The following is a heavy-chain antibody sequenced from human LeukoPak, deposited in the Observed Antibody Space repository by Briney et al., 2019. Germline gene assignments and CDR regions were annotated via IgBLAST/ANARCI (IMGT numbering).Heavy chain of an antibody. CDR3: ARLTYSSGWYQFDY. CDR2: INHSGST. Sequence: SETLSLTCAVYGGSFSGYYWSWIRQPPGKGLEWIGEINHSGSTNYNPSLKSRVTISVDTSKNQFSLKLSSVTAADTAVYYCARLTYSSGWYQFDYWGQGTLVTVSS. CDR1: GGSFSGYY. V-gene: IGHV4-34*01. J-gene: IGHJ4*02. D-gene: IGHD6-19*01.